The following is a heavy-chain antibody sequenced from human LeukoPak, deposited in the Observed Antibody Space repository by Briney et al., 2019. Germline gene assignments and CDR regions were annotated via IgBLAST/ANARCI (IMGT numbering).Heavy chain of an antibody. CDR1: GLTFNSYG. Sequence: GRSLRLSCAASGLTFNSYGMHWVRQAPGKGLEWVAVIWYDGSNQYSADSVKGRFTISRDNAKNSLNLQMNSLRDEDTAVYYCARVTYYYDSGGYHDAFGSWGQGTMVTVSS. CDR3: ARVTYYYDSGGYHDAFGS. D-gene: IGHD3-22*01. CDR2: IWYDGSNQ. J-gene: IGHJ3*02. V-gene: IGHV3-33*01.